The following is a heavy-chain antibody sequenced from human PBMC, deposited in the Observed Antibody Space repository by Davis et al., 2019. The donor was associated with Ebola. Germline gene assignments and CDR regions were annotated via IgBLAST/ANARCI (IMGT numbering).Heavy chain of an antibody. CDR1: GGSISGHY. CDR3: ARSSIAARRGYFDY. V-gene: IGHV4-59*08. J-gene: IGHJ4*02. CDR2: IYYSGST. D-gene: IGHD6-6*01. Sequence: PGGSLRLSCNVSGGSISGHYWSWIRQPPGKGLEWIGYIYYSGSTNYNPSLKSRVTISVDTSKNQFSLKLSSVTAADTAVYYCARSSIAARRGYFDYWGQGTLVTVSS.